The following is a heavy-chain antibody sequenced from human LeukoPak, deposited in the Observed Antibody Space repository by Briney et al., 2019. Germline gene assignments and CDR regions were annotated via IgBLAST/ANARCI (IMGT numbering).Heavy chain of an antibody. D-gene: IGHD1-26*01. V-gene: IGHV3-43*02. CDR1: GFTFSSYA. CDR3: AKSKGIKSGSFDY. Sequence: GGSLRLSCVVSGFTFSSYAMHWVRQAPGKGLEWVFFISGDGGSTYYADSVKGRFTISRDNSKKSLYLQMNSLRTEDTALYYCAKSKGIKSGSFDYWGQGTLVTVSS. J-gene: IGHJ4*02. CDR2: ISGDGGST.